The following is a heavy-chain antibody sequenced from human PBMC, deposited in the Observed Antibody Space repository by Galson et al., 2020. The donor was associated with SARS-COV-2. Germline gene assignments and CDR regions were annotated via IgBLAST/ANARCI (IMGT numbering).Heavy chain of an antibody. Sequence: ASETLSLTCTVSGGSIRSYYWSWNRQPPGNGLEWIGYIYYSGSTNSNPSLKSRVTISVDTSKNQFSLKLSSVTAADTAVYYCARVGRVAAIRGHDAFDIWGQGTMVTVSS. V-gene: IGHV4-59*01. CDR2: IYYSGST. CDR3: ARVGRVAAIRGHDAFDI. J-gene: IGHJ3*02. D-gene: IGHD2-15*01. CDR1: GGSIRSYY.